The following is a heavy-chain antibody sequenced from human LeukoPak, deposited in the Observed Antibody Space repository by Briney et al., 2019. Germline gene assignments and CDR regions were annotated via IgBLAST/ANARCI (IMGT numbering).Heavy chain of an antibody. CDR2: IYSGGST. CDR3: ARVEYCSGGSCYRYFDL. Sequence: GGSLRLSCAASGFTVSSNYMSWVRQAPGKGLEWVSVIYSGGSTYYAASVKGRFTISRDNSKNTLYLQMNSLRAEDTAVYYCARVEYCSGGSCYRYFDLWGRGTLVTVSS. CDR1: GFTVSSNY. V-gene: IGHV3-66*01. D-gene: IGHD2-15*01. J-gene: IGHJ2*01.